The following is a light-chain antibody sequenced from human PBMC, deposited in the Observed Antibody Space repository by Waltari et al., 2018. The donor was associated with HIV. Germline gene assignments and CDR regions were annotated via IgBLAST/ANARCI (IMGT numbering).Light chain of an antibody. CDR2: WAS. Sequence: DIVMTQSPDSLPVSLGERATMNCRSSRTVYFNSNNQNYLAWYQQKPGQSPKVLIYWASTRASGVPGRFSSSGSGTDFNLTISSLQADDVAVYYCQQYYTIESTFGGGTKVEIK. CDR3: QQYYTIEST. CDR1: RTVYFNSNNQNY. J-gene: IGKJ4*01. V-gene: IGKV4-1*01.